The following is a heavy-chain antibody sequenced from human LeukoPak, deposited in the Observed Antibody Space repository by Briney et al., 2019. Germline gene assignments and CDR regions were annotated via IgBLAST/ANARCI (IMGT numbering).Heavy chain of an antibody. CDR3: ARVWGLRTVYGMDV. Sequence: GSSVKVSCKASGGTFSSYAISWVRQAPGQGLEWMGWINPNSGGTNYAQKFQGRVTMTRDTSISTAYMELSRLRSDDTAVYYCARVWGLRTVYGMDVWGQGTTVTVSS. D-gene: IGHD3-16*01. J-gene: IGHJ6*02. V-gene: IGHV1-2*02. CDR1: GGTFSSYA. CDR2: INPNSGGT.